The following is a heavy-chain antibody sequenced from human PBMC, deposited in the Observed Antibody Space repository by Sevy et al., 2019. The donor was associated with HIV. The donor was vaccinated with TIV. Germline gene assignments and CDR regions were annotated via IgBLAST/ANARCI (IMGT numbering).Heavy chain of an antibody. J-gene: IGHJ4*02. CDR3: ARDDGNYYFHY. Sequence: GGSLRLSCAASGFTFSKYWMGWVRQAPGKGLGWVANIKQDAGQKYCVDSVKGQFTISRDNAKNSLYLQMNSLRAEDTAVYFCARDDGNYYFHYWGQGTLVTVSS. CDR2: IKQDAGQK. V-gene: IGHV3-7*01. CDR1: GFTFSKYW. D-gene: IGHD1-7*01.